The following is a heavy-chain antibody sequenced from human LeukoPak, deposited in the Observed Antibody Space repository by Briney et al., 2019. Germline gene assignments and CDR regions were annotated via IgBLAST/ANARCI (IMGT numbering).Heavy chain of an antibody. Sequence: GGSLRLSCAASGLSVSSNYMSWVRQAPGKGLEWVSVIYSGGSTYYADSVKGRFTISRDNSKNTLYLQMNNLRAEDTAVYYCARVAFRSSSYISGIDYWGQGTLVTVSS. D-gene: IGHD1-20*01. V-gene: IGHV3-53*01. CDR1: GLSVSSNY. CDR3: ARVAFRSSSYISGIDY. CDR2: IYSGGST. J-gene: IGHJ4*02.